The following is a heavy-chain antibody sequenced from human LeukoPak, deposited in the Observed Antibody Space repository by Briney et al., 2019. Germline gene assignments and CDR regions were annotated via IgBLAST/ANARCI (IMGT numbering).Heavy chain of an antibody. J-gene: IGHJ3*02. CDR2: IYYSGST. CDR1: GGSISSYF. Sequence: PSETLSLTCTVSGGSISSYFWSWIRQPPGKGLEWIGYIYYSGSTNYNPSLKSRVTISVDTSKNQFSLKLSSVTAADTAVYYCARGLTDSSGYYLTAFDIWGQGKVVTVSS. CDR3: ARGLTDSSGYYLTAFDI. D-gene: IGHD3-22*01. V-gene: IGHV4-59*12.